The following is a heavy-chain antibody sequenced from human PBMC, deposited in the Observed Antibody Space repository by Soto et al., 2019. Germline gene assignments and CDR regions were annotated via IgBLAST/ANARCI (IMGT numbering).Heavy chain of an antibody. D-gene: IGHD2-15*01. J-gene: IGHJ6*02. CDR3: AKDYRYCSGGSCYSYGMDV. CDR1: GFTFSSYG. V-gene: IGHV3-30*18. CDR2: ISYDGSNK. Sequence: PGASLRLSCAASGFTFSSYGLHWVRQAPGKGLEWVAVISYDGSNKYYADSVKGRFTISRDNSKNTLYLQMNSLRAEDTAVYYCAKDYRYCSGGSCYSYGMDVWGQGTTVTVSS.